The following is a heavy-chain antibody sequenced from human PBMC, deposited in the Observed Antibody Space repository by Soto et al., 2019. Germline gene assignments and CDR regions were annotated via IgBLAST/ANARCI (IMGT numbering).Heavy chain of an antibody. V-gene: IGHV3-9*01. D-gene: IGHD3-10*01. Sequence: GGSLRLSCAASGFTFDYYAMHWVRQSPGKGLEWVSGISWNSGSIGYADSVKGRFTISRDNAKNSLYLQMNSLRAEDTALYYCAGSGSYYLYNWFDPWGQGTLVTVSS. CDR3: AGSGSYYLYNWFDP. CDR1: GFTFDYYA. CDR2: ISWNSGSI. J-gene: IGHJ5*02.